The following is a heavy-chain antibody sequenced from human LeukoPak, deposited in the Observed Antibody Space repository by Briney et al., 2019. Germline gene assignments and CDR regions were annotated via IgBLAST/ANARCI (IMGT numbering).Heavy chain of an antibody. Sequence: GGSLRLSCAASGFIFSDYWMHWVRQAPGKGLAWVSRINTDGGFTRYADSVQGRFIISRDTAKNTLFLQMNSLRAEDTAVYYCAREAKVGGALQYWGQGILVTVSS. CDR1: GFIFSDYW. D-gene: IGHD1-26*01. V-gene: IGHV3-74*01. J-gene: IGHJ4*02. CDR2: INTDGGFT. CDR3: AREAKVGGALQY.